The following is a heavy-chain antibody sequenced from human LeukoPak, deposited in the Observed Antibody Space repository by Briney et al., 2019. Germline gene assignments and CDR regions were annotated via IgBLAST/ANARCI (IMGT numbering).Heavy chain of an antibody. CDR2: ISGSDGTT. Sequence: GGSLRLSCAAFGFTFSSYAMSWVRQAPGKGLEWVSSISGSDGTTYYADSVKGRFTISRDNSKNTLYLQMNSLRAEDTAVYYCARLAAAGHDYWGQGTLVTVSS. CDR1: GFTFSSYA. V-gene: IGHV3-23*01. J-gene: IGHJ4*02. D-gene: IGHD6-13*01. CDR3: ARLAAAGHDY.